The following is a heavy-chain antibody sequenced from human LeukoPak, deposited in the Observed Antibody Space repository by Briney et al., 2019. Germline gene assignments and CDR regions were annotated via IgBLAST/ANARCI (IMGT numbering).Heavy chain of an antibody. V-gene: IGHV3-30*04. D-gene: IGHD1-26*01. CDR1: GFTFSSYA. J-gene: IGHJ6*03. Sequence: GGSLRLSCAASGFTFSSYAMHWVRQAPGKGLEWVAVISYDRSNKYYADSVKGRFTISRDNSKNTLYLQMYRLRAEDTAVYYCARVSGSYSLYYYMDVWGKGTTVTVSS. CDR3: ARVSGSYSLYYYMDV. CDR2: ISYDRSNK.